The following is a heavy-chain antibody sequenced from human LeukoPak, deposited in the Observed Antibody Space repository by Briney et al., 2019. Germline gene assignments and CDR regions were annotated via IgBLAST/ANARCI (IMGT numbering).Heavy chain of an antibody. V-gene: IGHV1-69*05. CDR2: IIPIFGTA. D-gene: IGHD1/OR15-1a*01. J-gene: IGHJ3*02. Sequence: SVKVSCKASGGTFSSYAISWVRQAPGQGLEWMGGIIPIFGTANYAQKFQGRVTMTRDMSTSTVYMELSSLRSEDTAVYYCARQQPPDAFDIWGQGTMVTVSS. CDR3: ARQQPPDAFDI. CDR1: GGTFSSYA.